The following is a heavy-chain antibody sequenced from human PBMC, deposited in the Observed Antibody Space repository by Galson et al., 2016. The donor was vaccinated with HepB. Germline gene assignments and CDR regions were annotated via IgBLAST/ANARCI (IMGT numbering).Heavy chain of an antibody. V-gene: IGHV3-30*18. J-gene: IGHJ3*02. CDR2: ISFDGRNT. CDR3: AQDHRNDAFDI. Sequence: SLRLSCAASGFTFSSFGMHWVRQAPGRGPEWLAVISFDGRNTYYADSVKGRFTISRDNSKNTLYLQMNSLRPEDTAMYYCAQDHRNDAFDIWGQGTMVTVSS. CDR1: GFTFSSFG.